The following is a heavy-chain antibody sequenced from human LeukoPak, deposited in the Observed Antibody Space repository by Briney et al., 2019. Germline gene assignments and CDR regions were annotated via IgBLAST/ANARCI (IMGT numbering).Heavy chain of an antibody. CDR2: MFASGDS. Sequence: SETLSLTCPVSGASMTSHYWSWIRQPPGRGLEWIGYMFASGDSNYNPSLKSRVTMSLDTSRSQFSLKLSSVTAADTALYYCATRPAGNTWFGVFDYWSQGTLVTVSS. J-gene: IGHJ4*02. CDR1: GASMTSHY. CDR3: ATRPAGNTWFGVFDY. V-gene: IGHV4-59*11. D-gene: IGHD3-10*01.